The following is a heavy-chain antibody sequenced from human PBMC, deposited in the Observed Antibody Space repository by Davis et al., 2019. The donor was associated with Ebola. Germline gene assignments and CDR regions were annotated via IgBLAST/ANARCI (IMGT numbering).Heavy chain of an antibody. V-gene: IGHV4-31*02. J-gene: IGHJ4*02. CDR3: ARCPYGDYRYYFDY. CDR1: GGSISSGDYY. CDR2: IYYSGST. Sequence: SCTVSGGSISSGDYYWSWIRQHPGKGLEWIGYIYYSGSTYYNPSLKSRVTISVDTSKNQFSLKLSSVTAADTAVYYCARCPYGDYRYYFDYWGQGTLVTVSS. D-gene: IGHD4-17*01.